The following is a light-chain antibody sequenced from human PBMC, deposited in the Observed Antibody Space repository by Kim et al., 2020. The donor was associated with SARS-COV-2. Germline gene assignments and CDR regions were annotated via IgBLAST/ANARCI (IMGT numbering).Light chain of an antibody. V-gene: IGLV2-8*01. Sequence: GQSVTISCTGTSSPVGGYNDVSLCQRHPGRAPKLMIYEVSKRPTGVPHRFSGSKSGNAASLTVSGLQAEDEADYYCSSYAGSNNYVFGAGTKVIVL. CDR2: EVS. J-gene: IGLJ1*01. CDR3: SSYAGSNNYV. CDR1: SSPVGGYND.